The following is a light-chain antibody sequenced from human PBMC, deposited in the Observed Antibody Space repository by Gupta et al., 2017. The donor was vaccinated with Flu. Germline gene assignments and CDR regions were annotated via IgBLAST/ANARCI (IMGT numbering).Light chain of an antibody. V-gene: IGKV3-20*01. J-gene: IGKJ1*01. CDR1: QSVGGNF. Sequence: EIVLTQSPGTLSLSPGERATLSCRASQSVGGNFLAWYQQKPGQAPSLLIFGASCRASGIPDRFSGSGSGTDFTLTISRLEPEDFAVYYCQHYATTPRTFGPGTKVEI. CDR3: QHYATTPRT. CDR2: GAS.